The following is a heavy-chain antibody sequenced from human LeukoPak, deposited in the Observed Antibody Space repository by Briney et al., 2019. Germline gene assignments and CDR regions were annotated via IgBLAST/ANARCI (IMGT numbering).Heavy chain of an antibody. D-gene: IGHD1-7*01. J-gene: IGHJ6*03. V-gene: IGHV1-2*06. CDR3: ARETGTGPYYYYYMDV. CDR2: INPNSGGT. Sequence: GASVKVSCKAPGHTFTGYHLHWVRQAPGHGLEWMGRINPNSGGTNPAQKFQDRVTMTRDTSISTAYMELSSLRSDDTAVYYCARETGTGPYYYYYMDVWGKGTTVTVSS. CDR1: GHTFTGYH.